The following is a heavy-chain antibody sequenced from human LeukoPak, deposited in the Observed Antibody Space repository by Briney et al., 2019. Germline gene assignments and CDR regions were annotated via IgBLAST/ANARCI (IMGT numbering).Heavy chain of an antibody. D-gene: IGHD2-2*01. CDR1: GYSFTSYW. CDR2: IDPSDSYT. CDR3: ATRGDIVVVPGSEYYFDY. Sequence: GESLKISCKGSGYSFTSYWISWVRQMPGKGLEWMGRIDPSDSYTNYSPSFQGHVTISADKSISTAYLQWSSLKAWDTAMYYCATRGDIVVVPGSEYYFDYWGQGSLVIVSS. J-gene: IGHJ4*02. V-gene: IGHV5-10-1*01.